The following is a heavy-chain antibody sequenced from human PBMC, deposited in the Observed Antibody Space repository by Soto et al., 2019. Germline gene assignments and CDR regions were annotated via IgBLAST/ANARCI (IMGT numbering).Heavy chain of an antibody. CDR3: ARDRGCCSSTSCSHWFDP. D-gene: IGHD2-2*01. J-gene: IGHJ5*02. Sequence: PSETLSLTCAVYGGSFSGYYWSWIRQPPGKGLEWIGEINHSGSTNYNPSLKSRVTISVDTSKNQFSLKLSSVTAADTAVYYCARDRGCCSSTSCSHWFDPWGQGTLVTVSS. V-gene: IGHV4-34*01. CDR2: INHSGST. CDR1: GGSFSGYY.